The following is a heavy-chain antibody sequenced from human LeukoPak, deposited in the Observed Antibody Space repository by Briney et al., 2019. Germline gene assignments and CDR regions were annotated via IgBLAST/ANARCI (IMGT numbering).Heavy chain of an antibody. J-gene: IGHJ4*02. CDR2: ISGSGDNT. CDR1: GFTFSSYA. Sequence: GGSLRLSCAASGFTFSSYAMSWVRQAPGKGLEWVSGISGSGDNTYYADSVKGRFTISRDNSKNTLYVQVNSLGTEDTAAYCCAKGSYYDSSGSFYFDYWGQGTLVTVSS. CDR3: AKGSYYDSSGSFYFDY. V-gene: IGHV3-23*01. D-gene: IGHD3-22*01.